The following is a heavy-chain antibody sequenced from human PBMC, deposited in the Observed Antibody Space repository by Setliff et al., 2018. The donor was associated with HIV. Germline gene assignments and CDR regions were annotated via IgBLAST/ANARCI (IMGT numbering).Heavy chain of an antibody. CDR2: INHSGST. J-gene: IGHJ4*02. CDR1: GGSFSGYD. CDR3: ARGRGSSSSWPIDY. Sequence: SETLSLTCAVYGGSFSGYDWSWIRQPPGKGLEWIGEINHSGSTNYNPSLKSRVTISVDTSKNQFSLNLSSVTAADTAVYFCARGRGSSSSWPIDYWGQGTLVTVSS. V-gene: IGHV4-34*01. D-gene: IGHD6-13*01.